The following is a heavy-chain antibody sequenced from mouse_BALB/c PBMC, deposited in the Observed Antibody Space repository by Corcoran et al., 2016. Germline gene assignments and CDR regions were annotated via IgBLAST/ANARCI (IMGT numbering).Heavy chain of an antibody. CDR3: ARWDWYFDV. Sequence: EVQLQQSGAELVKPGASVKLSCTASGFNIKDTYMHWVKQRPEQGLEWIGRIDPANGNTKYDPKFQGKAMITADTSSNTAYLQLSSLTSEDTAVYYCARWDWYFDVWGAGTTVTVSS. J-gene: IGHJ1*01. V-gene: IGHV14-3*02. CDR1: GFNIKDTY. CDR2: IDPANGNT.